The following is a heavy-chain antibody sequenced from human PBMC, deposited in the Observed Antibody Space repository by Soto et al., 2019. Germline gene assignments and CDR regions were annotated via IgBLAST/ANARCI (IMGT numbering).Heavy chain of an antibody. J-gene: IGHJ5*02. Sequence: SATLSITCAVSGYSIISGYYWGWLRQPPGKVLEWIGIIYHGGSTYYNPSLNSRVTLSIDMTNNHVSLILNSVTAADTAVYYCARVGPWVPYYYDSSPYTFESWFDPWGQGTLVTVSS. CDR3: ARVGPWVPYYYDSSPYTFESWFDP. V-gene: IGHV4-38-2*01. D-gene: IGHD3-22*01. CDR2: IYHGGST. CDR1: GYSIISGYY.